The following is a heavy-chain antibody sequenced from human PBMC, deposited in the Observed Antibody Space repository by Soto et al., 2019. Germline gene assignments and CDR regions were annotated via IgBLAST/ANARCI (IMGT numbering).Heavy chain of an antibody. CDR2: IYSGGST. J-gene: IGHJ4*02. D-gene: IGHD3-22*01. CDR1: GFTVSSIY. CDR3: ARDRSGYYDSSGPFDY. Sequence: GGSLRLSCAASGFTVSSIYMSWVRQAPGKGLEWVSFIYSGGSTYYADSVKGRFTISRDNSKNTLYLQMNRLRADDTAVYYCARDRSGYYDSSGPFDYWGQGTLVTVSS. V-gene: IGHV3-66*01.